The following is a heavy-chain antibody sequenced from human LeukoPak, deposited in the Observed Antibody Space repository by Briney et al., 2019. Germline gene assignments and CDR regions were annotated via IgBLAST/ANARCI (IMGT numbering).Heavy chain of an antibody. V-gene: IGHV4-30-4*07. CDR3: ARVDKGNYHYMDV. D-gene: IGHD2-2*03. Sequence: SETLSLICAVSGGSISSRGYSRTWIRQPPGKGLEWIGDIHYSGSTYYHPSLKIRVTITLDKSNSQSALKLTSVAAADTAVYYCARVDKGNYHYMDVWGKGTTVTVSS. CDR2: IHYSGST. CDR1: GGSISSRGYS. J-gene: IGHJ6*03.